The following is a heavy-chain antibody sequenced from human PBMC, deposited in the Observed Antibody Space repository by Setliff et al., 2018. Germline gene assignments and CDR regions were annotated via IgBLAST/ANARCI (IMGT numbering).Heavy chain of an antibody. CDR3: ARAGVAAAGRKGVFEY. D-gene: IGHD6-13*01. Sequence: KASGYSFTSFYMYWVRQAPGRGLEWMGTINPGGGSASIVEQFQGRLTMTRDTSTSTIYMEFSSLRSDDTAVYYCARAGVAAAGRKGVFEYWGQGTLVTVSS. CDR1: GYSFTSFY. J-gene: IGHJ4*02. CDR2: INPGGGSA. V-gene: IGHV1-46*01.